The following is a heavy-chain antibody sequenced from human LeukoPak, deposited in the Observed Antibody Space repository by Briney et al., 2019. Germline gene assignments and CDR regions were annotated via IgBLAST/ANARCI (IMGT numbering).Heavy chain of an antibody. D-gene: IGHD7-27*01. Sequence: SETLSLTRTVPGGSISSDYWSWIRQSPGKGLEWIGYIYYSGTTSYNPSLKSRVTISLDTSKNQFSLKLSSVTAADTAVYYCARGANWGSPDYWGQGTLVTVSS. J-gene: IGHJ4*02. CDR3: ARGANWGSPDY. V-gene: IGHV4-59*01. CDR1: GGSISSDY. CDR2: IYYSGTT.